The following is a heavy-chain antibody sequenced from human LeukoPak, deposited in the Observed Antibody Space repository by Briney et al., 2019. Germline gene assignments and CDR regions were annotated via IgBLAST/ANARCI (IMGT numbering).Heavy chain of an antibody. Sequence: SETLSLTCTVSGGPINNYYWSWIRQPPGKGLEWIGYIYYTGTTKTNPSLKSRVSMSVDASGSQLSLRLSSVSAADTAVYCCARYDRSGYSLELWGQGTLVTVSS. J-gene: IGHJ4*02. CDR3: ARYDRSGYSLEL. CDR1: GGPINNYY. CDR2: IYYTGTT. D-gene: IGHD3-22*01. V-gene: IGHV4-59*01.